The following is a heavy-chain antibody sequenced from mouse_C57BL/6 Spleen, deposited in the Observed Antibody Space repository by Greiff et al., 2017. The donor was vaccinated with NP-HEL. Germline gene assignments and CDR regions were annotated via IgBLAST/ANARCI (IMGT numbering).Heavy chain of an antibody. Sequence: VKLQESGAELARPGASVKMSCKASGYTFTSYTMHWVKQRPGQGLEWIGYINPSSGYTKYNQKFKDKATLTADKSSSTAYMQLSSLTSEDSAVYYCAREGLGSSYGYWGQGTTLTVSS. V-gene: IGHV1-4*01. CDR3: AREGLGSSYGY. CDR2: INPSSGYT. J-gene: IGHJ2*01. D-gene: IGHD1-1*01. CDR1: GYTFTSYT.